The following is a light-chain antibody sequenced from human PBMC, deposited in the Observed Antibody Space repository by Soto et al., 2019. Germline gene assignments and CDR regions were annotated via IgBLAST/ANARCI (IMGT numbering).Light chain of an antibody. CDR3: QTSNTGLRV. Sequence: QSVLTQSPSASASLGDSVKLTCTLSSPNFPIAWHQQQPEKGPRYLMRLNSDGSHIKADGIPDRFSGSSSGTERYLTISSLQSQDDRYYYSQTSNTGLRVFGGGTKLTVL. J-gene: IGLJ3*02. V-gene: IGLV4-69*01. CDR1: SPNFP. CDR2: LNSDGSH.